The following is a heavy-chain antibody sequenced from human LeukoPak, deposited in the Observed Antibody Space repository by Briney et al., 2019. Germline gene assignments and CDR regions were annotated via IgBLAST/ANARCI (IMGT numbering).Heavy chain of an antibody. J-gene: IGHJ3*01. CDR1: GFTVSSNY. CDR3: ARTPGTGHDGLDV. V-gene: IGHV3-53*01. CDR2: IYSGGST. D-gene: IGHD2-8*02. Sequence: PGGSLRLSCAASGFTVSSNYMSWVRQAPGKGLEWVSVIYSGGSTYYADSVKGRFTISRDNSENTLFLQMSSLRAEDTAMYYCARTPGTGHDGLDVWGQGTTVTISS.